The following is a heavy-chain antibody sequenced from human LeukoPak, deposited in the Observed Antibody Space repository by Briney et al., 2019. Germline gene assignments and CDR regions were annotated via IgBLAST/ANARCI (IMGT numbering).Heavy chain of an antibody. J-gene: IGHJ4*02. CDR1: GYTFTSYG. D-gene: IGHD3-10*01. CDR2: ISAYNGNT. V-gene: IGHV1-18*01. Sequence: GASVKVSCKSSGYTFTSYGITWVRQAPGQGLEWMGWISAYNGNTNYAQKVQDRVTMTTDISASTAYMEVRSLRSDDTAVYYCARAYYYGSGSYITPYYFDYWGQGTVVTVSS. CDR3: ARAYYYGSGSYITPYYFDY.